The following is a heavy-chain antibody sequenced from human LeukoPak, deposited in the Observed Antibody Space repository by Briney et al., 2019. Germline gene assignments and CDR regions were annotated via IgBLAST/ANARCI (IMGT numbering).Heavy chain of an antibody. J-gene: IGHJ4*02. CDR2: ISSSSSYI. CDR3: ARDPGAYSSSPIDY. CDR1: GFTFSSYE. V-gene: IGHV3-21*05. D-gene: IGHD6-6*01. Sequence: GGSLRLSCAASGFTFSSYEMNWVRQAPGKGLEWVSYISSSSSYIYSADSVKGRFTISRDNARNSLYLRMNSLRAEDTAVYYCARDPGAYSSSPIDYWGQGTLVTVSS.